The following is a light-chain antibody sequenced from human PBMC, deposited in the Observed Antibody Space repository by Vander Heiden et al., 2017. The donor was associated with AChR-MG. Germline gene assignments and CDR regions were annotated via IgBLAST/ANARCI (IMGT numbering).Light chain of an antibody. CDR2: HNN. CDR1: NVGGKS. V-gene: IGLV3-21*03. Sequence: SSVLTQPPSVSVAPGKTARITCGGDNVGGKSVHWYQQKPGQAPRLVVYHNNDRPSGIPERFSGSKSGNLATLSISRVEAGDEADYYCQVWDGTTDHWVFGGGTKLTVL. CDR3: QVWDGTTDHWV. J-gene: IGLJ3*02.